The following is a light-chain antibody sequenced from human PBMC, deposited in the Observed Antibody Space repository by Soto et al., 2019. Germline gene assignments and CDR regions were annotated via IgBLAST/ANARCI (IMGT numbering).Light chain of an antibody. CDR3: MQALQTPYT. Sequence: DIVMTQSPLSLPVTPGEPASISCRSSQSLLYINGYNYLDWYLQKPGQSPQLLIYLGSNRASGVPDRFSGSGSGTDFTLTISRVEAEDVGVYYCMQALQTPYTFGQGTKLEIK. J-gene: IGKJ2*01. V-gene: IGKV2-28*01. CDR2: LGS. CDR1: QSLLYINGYNY.